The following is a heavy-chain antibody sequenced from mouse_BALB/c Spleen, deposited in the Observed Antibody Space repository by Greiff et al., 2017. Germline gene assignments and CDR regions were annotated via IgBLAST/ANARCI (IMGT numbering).Heavy chain of an antibody. Sequence: EVKLMESGGGLVQPGGSRKLSCAASGFTFSSFGMHWVRQAPEKGLEWVAYISSGSSTIDYADTVKGRFTISRDNPKNTLFLQMTSLRSEDTAMYYCARDDYSAWFAYWGQGTLVTVSA. CDR3: ARDDYSAWFAY. CDR2: ISSGSSTI. CDR1: GFTFSSFG. V-gene: IGHV5-17*02. J-gene: IGHJ3*01. D-gene: IGHD2-4*01.